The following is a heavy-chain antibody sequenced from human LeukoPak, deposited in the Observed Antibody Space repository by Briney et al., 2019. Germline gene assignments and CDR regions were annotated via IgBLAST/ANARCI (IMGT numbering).Heavy chain of an antibody. CDR2: IKQDGGEQ. CDR3: VTRGWADYYYYMDV. D-gene: IGHD6-19*01. V-gene: IGHV3-7*01. Sequence: GGSLRLSCAASGFTFRSYWMSWVRQAPGKGLEWVANIKQDGGEQYYVDSVKGRFTISRDNAKNSLYLQMNSLRAEDTAVYYCVTRGWADYYYYMDVWGKGTTVTVSS. J-gene: IGHJ6*03. CDR1: GFTFRSYW.